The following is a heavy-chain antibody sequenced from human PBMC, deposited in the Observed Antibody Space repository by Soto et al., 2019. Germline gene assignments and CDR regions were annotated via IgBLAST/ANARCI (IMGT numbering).Heavy chain of an antibody. D-gene: IGHD4-4*01. CDR1: GFSFSNYN. V-gene: IGHV3-48*01. CDR2: ITDSSDTV. J-gene: IGHJ4*02. Sequence: HPGGSLRLSCVASGFSFSNYNMNWVRQAPGKGLEWVSYITDSSDTVHYADSVRGRFTISRDNAESSLYLQMNSLKTEDTAVYYCTSDRFYSPVDHWGQGTLVTVSS. CDR3: TSDRFYSPVDH.